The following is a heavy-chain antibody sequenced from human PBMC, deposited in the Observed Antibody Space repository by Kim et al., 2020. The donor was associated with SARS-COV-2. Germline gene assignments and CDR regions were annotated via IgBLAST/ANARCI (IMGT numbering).Heavy chain of an antibody. J-gene: IGHJ4*02. CDR3: AKIHLGDLDTTNPYAHDY. V-gene: IGHV3-30*18. CDR2: ISHDGSNK. CDR1: GINFQKYG. Sequence: GGSLRLSCVVSGINFQKYGMHWVRQAPGKGLEWVALISHDGSNKFYADSVKGRFTLSRDNSKNTLYLQMNSLRAEDTAVYYCAKIHLGDLDTTNPYAHDYWGQGTLVTVSS. D-gene: IGHD3-16*01.